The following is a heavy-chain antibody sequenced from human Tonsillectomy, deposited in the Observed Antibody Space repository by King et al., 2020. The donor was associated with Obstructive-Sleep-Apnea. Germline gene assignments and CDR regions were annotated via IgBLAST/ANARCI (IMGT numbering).Heavy chain of an antibody. CDR3: AREYCSGRSCSLAY. CDR2: IYNSGNS. J-gene: IGHJ4*02. V-gene: IGHV4-30-4*01. D-gene: IGHD2-15*01. CDR1: GDSISSGDYY. Sequence: VQLQESGPGLVKPSQTLSLTCTVSGDSISSGDYYWSWIRQPPGKGLEWIGYIYNSGNSYYNPSLKSRVTISVDTSKNQFSLKLSSVTAAATAVYYCAREYCSGRSCSLAYWGQGTLVTVAS.